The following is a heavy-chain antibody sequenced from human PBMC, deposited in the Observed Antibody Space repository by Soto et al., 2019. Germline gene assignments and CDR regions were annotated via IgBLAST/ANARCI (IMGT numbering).Heavy chain of an antibody. J-gene: IGHJ6*02. CDR2: INPSGGST. V-gene: IGHV1-46*01. CDR3: ARDRGRAAAGEYHYYGMDV. D-gene: IGHD6-13*01. CDR1: GYTFTNYY. Sequence: QVQLVQSGAEVKKPGASVKVSCKASGYTFTNYYMHWVRQAPGQGLEWMGVINPSGGSTGYAQQFQGRGTMTRDPSTSTVYMEMSSLRSDDTAVYYCARDRGRAAAGEYHYYGMDVWGQGTTVTVSS.